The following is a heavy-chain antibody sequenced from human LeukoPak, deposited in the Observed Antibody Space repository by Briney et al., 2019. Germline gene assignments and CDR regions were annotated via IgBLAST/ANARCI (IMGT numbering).Heavy chain of an antibody. V-gene: IGHV4-59*08. CDR2: IYYSGST. CDR3: ARHGADILTGFFDY. Sequence: SETLSLTCTVSGGSIGSYYWSWIRQPPGKGLEGIGYIYYSGSTNYNPSLKSRVTISVDTSKNQFSLKLSSVTAADTAVYYCARHGADILTGFFDYWGQGTLVTVSS. D-gene: IGHD3-9*01. J-gene: IGHJ4*02. CDR1: GGSIGSYY.